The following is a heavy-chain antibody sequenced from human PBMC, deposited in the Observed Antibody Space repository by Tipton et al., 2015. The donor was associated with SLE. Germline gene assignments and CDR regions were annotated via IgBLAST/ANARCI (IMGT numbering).Heavy chain of an antibody. V-gene: IGHV1-18*01. J-gene: IGHJ6*02. CDR1: GYTFTSYG. D-gene: IGHD6-13*01. CDR3: ARDRNSGYSSSWFGYYYNGMDV. CDR2: ISAYNGNT. Sequence: QLVQSGAEVKKPGASVKVSCKASGYTFTSYGISWVRQAPGQGLEWMGWISAYNGNTNYAQKLQGRVTMTTDTSTGTAYMELRSLRSDDTAVYYCARDRNSGYSSSWFGYYYNGMDVWGQGTTVTVSS.